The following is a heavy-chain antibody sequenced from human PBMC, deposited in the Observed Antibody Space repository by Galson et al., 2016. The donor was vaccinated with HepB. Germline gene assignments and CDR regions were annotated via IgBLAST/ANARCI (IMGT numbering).Heavy chain of an antibody. CDR1: GGSFSGYS. J-gene: IGHJ5*02. D-gene: IGHD6-6*01. CDR3: ARGMYAARGWFDP. V-gene: IGHV4-34*01. CDR2: VSHSGGT. Sequence: LSLTCNVYGGSFSGYSWTWIRQPPGKGLEWIGEVSHSGGTNCNPSLKSRVTISVDTSKNQFSLNISSVTAADTAVYYCARGMYAARGWFDPWGQGTLVAVSS.